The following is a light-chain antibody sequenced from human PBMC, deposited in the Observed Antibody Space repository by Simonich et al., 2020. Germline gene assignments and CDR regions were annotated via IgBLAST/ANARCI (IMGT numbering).Light chain of an antibody. Sequence: QSALTQPASVSGSPGPSITISCTGTSSDVGSYNLFSWYQHHPGKAPKLMIYEGSKRPSGVSNRFSGSKSGNTASLTISGLQAEDEADYYCCSYAGSSTWVFGGGTKLTVL. CDR3: CSYAGSSTWV. V-gene: IGLV2-23*01. CDR1: SSDVGSYNL. J-gene: IGLJ3*02. CDR2: EGS.